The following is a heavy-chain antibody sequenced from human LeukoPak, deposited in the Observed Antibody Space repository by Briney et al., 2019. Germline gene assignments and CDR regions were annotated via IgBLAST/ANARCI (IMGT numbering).Heavy chain of an antibody. V-gene: IGHV3-23*01. CDR2: ISGSGGST. J-gene: IGHJ5*02. CDR3: AKDRTYSSGWHKFDP. Sequence: PGGSLRLSCAASGFTFSSYAMSWVRQAPGKGLEWVSAISGSGGSTCYADSVKGRFTISRDNSKNTLYLQMNSLRAEDTAVYYCAKDRTYSSGWHKFDPWGQGTLVTVSS. D-gene: IGHD6-19*01. CDR1: GFTFSSYA.